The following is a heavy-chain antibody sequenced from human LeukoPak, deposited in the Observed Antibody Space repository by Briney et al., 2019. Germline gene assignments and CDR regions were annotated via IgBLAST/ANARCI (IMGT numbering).Heavy chain of an antibody. CDR2: IYYSGST. Sequence: SETLSLTCTVSGGSISSYYWSWIRQHPGKGLEWIGYIYYSGSTYYNPSLKSRVTISVDTSKNQFSLKLSSVTAADTAVYYCAREESSGRFAFDIWGQGTMVTVSS. J-gene: IGHJ3*02. V-gene: IGHV4-59*06. CDR3: AREESSGRFAFDI. D-gene: IGHD3-10*01. CDR1: GGSISSYY.